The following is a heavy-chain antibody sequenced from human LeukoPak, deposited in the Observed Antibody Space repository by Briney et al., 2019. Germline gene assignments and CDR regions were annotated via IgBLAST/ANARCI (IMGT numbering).Heavy chain of an antibody. Sequence: PGGSLRLSCAASGFTFSSYGMHWVRQAPGKGLEWVAVISYDGSNKYYADSVKGRFTISRDNSKNTLYLQMNSLRAEDTAVYYCAKEWAWFGEFRAFDYWGQGTLVTVSS. D-gene: IGHD3-10*01. V-gene: IGHV3-30*18. CDR1: GFTFSSYG. CDR3: AKEWAWFGEFRAFDY. CDR2: ISYDGSNK. J-gene: IGHJ4*02.